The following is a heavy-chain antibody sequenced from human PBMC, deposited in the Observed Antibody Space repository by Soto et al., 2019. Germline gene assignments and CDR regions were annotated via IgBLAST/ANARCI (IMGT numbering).Heavy chain of an antibody. CDR2: IYSSGYT. V-gene: IGHV4-59*08. CDR3: ARQAREGYNCAGY. J-gene: IGHJ4*02. CDR1: DGSISSYY. D-gene: IGHD2-21*01. Sequence: SETLSLTCTVSDGSISSYYWSWIRQPPGKGLEWIGFIYSSGYTNYSPSLKSRVTISVDTSKNQFSLKLTSVTAADTAVYYCARQAREGYNCAGYWGQGTLVTVSS.